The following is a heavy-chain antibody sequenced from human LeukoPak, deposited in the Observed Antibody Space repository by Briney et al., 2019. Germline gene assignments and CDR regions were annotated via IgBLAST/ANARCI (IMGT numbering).Heavy chain of an antibody. CDR1: GFTFSSYG. Sequence: GGSLRLSCAASGFTFSSYGMHWVRQAPGKGLEWVAVIWYDGSNKYYADSVKGRFTISRDNSKNTLYLQMNSLRAEDTAVYYCAKGNTVIPAAGHWFDPWGQGTLVTVSS. V-gene: IGHV3-33*06. CDR2: IWYDGSNK. J-gene: IGHJ5*02. CDR3: AKGNTVIPAAGHWFDP. D-gene: IGHD2-2*01.